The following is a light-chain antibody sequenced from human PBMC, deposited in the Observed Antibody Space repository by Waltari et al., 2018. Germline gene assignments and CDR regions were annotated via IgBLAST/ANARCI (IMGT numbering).Light chain of an antibody. CDR2: DVS. CDR3: SSYTSSSTFWV. J-gene: IGLJ1*01. Sequence: QSALTQPASVSGSPGQSITISCTGTSSDVGGSNYVSWYQQHPGKAPKLMIYDVSNRPSGVSNRFSGSKSGNTASLTISGLQAEDEADYYCSSYTSSSTFWVFGTGTKVTVL. CDR1: SSDVGGSNY. V-gene: IGLV2-14*03.